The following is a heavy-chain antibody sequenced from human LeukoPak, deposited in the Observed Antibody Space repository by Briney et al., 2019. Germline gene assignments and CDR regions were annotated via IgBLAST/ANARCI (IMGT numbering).Heavy chain of an antibody. CDR2: IYSDGST. D-gene: IGHD3-10*02. CDR1: GFTVSSNY. Sequence: PGGSLRLSCTVFGFTVSSNYMSWVRQAPGKGLEWVSEIYSDGSTYYAASVEGRFSISRHNSRNTVYLQMNGLRAEDTAVYYCAELGITMIGGVWGKGTTVTISS. V-gene: IGHV3-53*01. CDR3: AELGITMIGGV. J-gene: IGHJ6*04.